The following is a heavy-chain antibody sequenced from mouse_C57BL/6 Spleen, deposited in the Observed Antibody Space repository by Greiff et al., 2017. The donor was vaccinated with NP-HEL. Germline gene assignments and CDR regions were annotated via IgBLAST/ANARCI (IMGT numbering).Heavy chain of an antibody. D-gene: IGHD1-1*01. CDR1: GYTFTSYW. V-gene: IGHV1-69*01. CDR3: ASGTSSPFAY. Sequence: QVQLQQPGAELVMPGASVKLSCKASGYTFTSYWMHWVKQRPGQGLEWIGEIDPSDSYTNYNQKFKGKSTLTVDKSSSTAYMQLSSLTSEDSAVYYGASGTSSPFAYWGQGTLVTVSA. CDR2: IDPSDSYT. J-gene: IGHJ3*01.